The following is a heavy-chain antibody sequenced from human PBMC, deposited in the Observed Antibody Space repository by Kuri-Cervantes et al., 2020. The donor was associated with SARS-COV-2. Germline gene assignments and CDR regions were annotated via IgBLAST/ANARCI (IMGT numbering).Heavy chain of an antibody. CDR2: IYSGFGT. D-gene: IGHD3-22*01. V-gene: IGHV3-53*01. CDR3: ARDHTYYYDSSGLGDAFDI. Sequence: GGSLRLSCAAPGFTVSSNYMGWVRQAPGKGLQWVSVIYSGFGTYYADSVKGRFTISRDNSKNTLYLQMDRLRAEDTAVYYCARDHTYYYDSSGLGDAFDIWGQGTMVTVSS. CDR1: GFTVSSNY. J-gene: IGHJ3*02.